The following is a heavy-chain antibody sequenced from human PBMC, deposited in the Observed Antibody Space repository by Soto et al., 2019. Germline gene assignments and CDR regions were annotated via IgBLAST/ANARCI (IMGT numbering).Heavy chain of an antibody. J-gene: IGHJ6*02. V-gene: IGHV1-18*01. CDR2: ISAYNGNT. Sequence: GASVKVSCKASGYTFTSYGISWVRQAPGQGLEWMGWISAYNGNTNYAQKLQGRVTMTTDTSTSTAYMELSSLRSEDTAVYYCARHGSGSYYHYYYYGMDVWGQGTTVTVSS. CDR1: GYTFTSYG. CDR3: ARHGSGSYYHYYYYGMDV. D-gene: IGHD3-10*01.